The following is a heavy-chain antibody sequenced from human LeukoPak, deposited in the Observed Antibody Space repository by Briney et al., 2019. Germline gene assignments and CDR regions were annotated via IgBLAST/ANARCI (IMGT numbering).Heavy chain of an antibody. Sequence: GSLRLSCAASVFTFSSYWMSWVRHAPGKGREWVANIKKDVREKYNVDSVEGRFTISRDNAKSSLYLQMNSLRAEDTAVYYCARASRPNYFDTINIWGQGTMVTVSS. CDR2: IKKDVREK. CDR1: VFTFSSYW. CDR3: ARASRPNYFDTINI. V-gene: IGHV3-7*01. D-gene: IGHD3-22*01. J-gene: IGHJ3*02.